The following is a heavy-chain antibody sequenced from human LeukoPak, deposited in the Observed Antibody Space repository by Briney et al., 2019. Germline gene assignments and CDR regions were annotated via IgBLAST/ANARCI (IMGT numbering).Heavy chain of an antibody. Sequence: GVSLTLSCAPSGFTFSIYCTHWLRHAPGKGLEWVAFIRYDGSNKYYADSVKGRFTISRDNSKNTLYLQMNSLRAEDTAVYYCANTGYNNWGADYWGQGTLVTVSS. CDR3: ANTGYNNWGADY. CDR1: GFTFSIYC. CDR2: IRYDGSNK. D-gene: IGHD5-24*01. V-gene: IGHV3-30*02. J-gene: IGHJ4*02.